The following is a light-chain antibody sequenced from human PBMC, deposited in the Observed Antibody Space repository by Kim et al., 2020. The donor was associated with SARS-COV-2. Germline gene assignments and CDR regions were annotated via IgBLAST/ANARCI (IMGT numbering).Light chain of an antibody. CDR2: DVS. Sequence: GQSCTTSCPDTSSGIGDYDYVSCYQQHPGKAPILMIYDVSNRPSGISNRFSGTKSGNTASLTISGLQAEDEADYHCSSYTSSNTWVFGGGTQLTVL. V-gene: IGLV2-14*04. CDR1: SSGIGDYDY. CDR3: SSYTSSNTWV. J-gene: IGLJ3*02.